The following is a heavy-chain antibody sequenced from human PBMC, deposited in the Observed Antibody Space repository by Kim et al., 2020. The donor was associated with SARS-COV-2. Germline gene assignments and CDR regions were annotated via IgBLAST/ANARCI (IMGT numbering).Heavy chain of an antibody. CDR2: ISSTSSNI. CDR3: ARGTWGTGYDSRGCDY. V-gene: IGHV3-21*04. D-gene: IGHD5-12*01. CDR1: GFIFSDYS. Sequence: GGSLRLSCAASGFIFSDYSLNWVRQAPGKGLEWVSSISSTSSNIYYADSVKGRFTISRDNAKESLYLQLNSLRAEDTAVYHCARGTWGTGYDSRGCDYWGQGTLVTVSS. J-gene: IGHJ4*02.